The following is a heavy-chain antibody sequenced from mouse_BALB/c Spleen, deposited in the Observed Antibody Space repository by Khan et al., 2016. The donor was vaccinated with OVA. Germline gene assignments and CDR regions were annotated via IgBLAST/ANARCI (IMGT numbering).Heavy chain of an antibody. CDR2: ICPGGST. D-gene: IGHD1-3*01. CDR3: ARLEDI. Sequence: VQLVESGPGLVAPSQSLSITCTVSGFSLTSYGVHWVRQPPGKGLEWLGVICPGGSTNYNSALMSKMSSSKDNTKSQVFLKMNSLQTDDTAMYYCARLEDIWGQGTTLTVSS. J-gene: IGHJ2*01. V-gene: IGHV2-9*02. CDR1: GFSLTSYG.